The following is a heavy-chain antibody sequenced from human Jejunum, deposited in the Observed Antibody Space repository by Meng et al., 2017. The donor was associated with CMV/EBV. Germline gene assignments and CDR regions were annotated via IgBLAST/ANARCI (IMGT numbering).Heavy chain of an antibody. V-gene: IGHV3-7*01. Sequence: SGFNFNIFSMSWVRQAPGKGLEWVASIRQAGSEKYYVDFVKGRFTISRDNAKNSLYLQMNSLRVEDTAMYYCAKGAASGVTAPDYWGQGTLVTVSS. CDR3: AKGAASGVTAPDY. CDR2: IRQAGSEK. D-gene: IGHD2-21*02. CDR1: GFNFNIFS. J-gene: IGHJ4*02.